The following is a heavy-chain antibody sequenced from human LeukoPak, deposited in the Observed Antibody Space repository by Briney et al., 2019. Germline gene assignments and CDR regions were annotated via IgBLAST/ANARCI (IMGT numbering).Heavy chain of an antibody. D-gene: IGHD2-21*02. J-gene: IGHJ5*02. CDR3: ARVFRGVVTSNWFDP. CDR1: GGSITGHY. CDR2: VYDNGNT. V-gene: IGHV4-59*11. Sequence: PSETLSLTCTVSGGSITGHYWTWIRQSPGKGLEWIGFVYDNGNTNYNSSLQGRVTMSVDTSTNQLSLKMTSVTAADTAIYYCARVFRGVVTSNWFDPWGQGTLVTVSS.